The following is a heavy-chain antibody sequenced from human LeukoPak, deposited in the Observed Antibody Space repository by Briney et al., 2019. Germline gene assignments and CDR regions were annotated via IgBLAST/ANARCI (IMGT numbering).Heavy chain of an antibody. J-gene: IGHJ5*02. CDR1: GGSFSGYY. Sequence: MAGGSLRLSCAVYGGSFSGYYWSWIRQPPGKGLEWIGEINHSGSTNYNPSLKSRVTISVDTSKNQFSLKLSSVTAADTAVYYCARAPRVYCSSTSCYSNWFDPWGQGTLVTVSS. V-gene: IGHV4-34*01. CDR2: INHSGST. CDR3: ARAPRVYCSSTSCYSNWFDP. D-gene: IGHD2-2*02.